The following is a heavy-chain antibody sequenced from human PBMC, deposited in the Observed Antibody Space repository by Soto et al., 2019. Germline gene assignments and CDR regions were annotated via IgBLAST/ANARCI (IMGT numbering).Heavy chain of an antibody. D-gene: IGHD3-16*01. J-gene: IGHJ6*02. V-gene: IGHV1-69*13. CDR2: IIPIFGTA. Sequence: VKVSFKASVGTFSSYAISWLRQAPGQGLEWMGGIIPIFGTADYAQKFQGRVTITADDFTSTAYMELSSLRSEDTAVYYCARHLGGNHYYYGMDVWGQGTTVTV. CDR1: VGTFSSYA. CDR3: ARHLGGNHYYYGMDV.